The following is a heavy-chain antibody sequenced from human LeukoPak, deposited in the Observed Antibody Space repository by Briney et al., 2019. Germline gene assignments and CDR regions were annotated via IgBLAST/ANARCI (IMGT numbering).Heavy chain of an antibody. Sequence: SETLSLTCTVSGGSISSSSYYWGWIRQPPGKGLEWIGSISYSGSTYYNPSLKSRVTISVDTSKNQFSLKLSSVTAADTAVYYCANTQYDFWSGYYMGYWGQGTLVTVSS. J-gene: IGHJ4*02. CDR1: GGSISSSSYY. CDR2: ISYSGST. D-gene: IGHD3-3*01. V-gene: IGHV4-39*01. CDR3: ANTQYDFWSGYYMGY.